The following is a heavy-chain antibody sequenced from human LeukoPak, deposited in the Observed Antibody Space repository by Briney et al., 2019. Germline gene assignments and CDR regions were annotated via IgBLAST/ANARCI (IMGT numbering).Heavy chain of an antibody. J-gene: IGHJ4*02. CDR3: ARDGLNGVGAAIRTYYFDY. CDR1: GFTFSAYF. Sequence: GGSLRLSCSASGFTFSAYFMHWVRQAPGKGLEYVSSISSNEYDTYYADSVKGRFTISRDNSKNTLYLQMNSLRAEDTAVYYCARDGLNGVGAAIRTYYFDYWGQGTLVTVSS. V-gene: IGHV3-64*04. CDR2: ISSNEYDT. D-gene: IGHD2-15*01.